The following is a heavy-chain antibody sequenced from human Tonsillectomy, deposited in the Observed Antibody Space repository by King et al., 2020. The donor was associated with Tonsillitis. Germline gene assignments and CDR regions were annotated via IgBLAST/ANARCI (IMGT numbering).Heavy chain of an antibody. CDR1: GYTFTGYY. J-gene: IGHJ4*02. D-gene: IGHD1-26*01. Sequence: QLVQSGAEVKKPGASVKVSCKASGYTFTGYYMHWVRQAPGQGLEWMGWINPKSGGTNYAQKFQVRVTMTRDTSISTAYMALSRLRSDDTAVYYCASSIVGATPVDYWGQGTLVTVSS. CDR3: ASSIVGATPVDY. V-gene: IGHV1-2*02. CDR2: INPKSGGT.